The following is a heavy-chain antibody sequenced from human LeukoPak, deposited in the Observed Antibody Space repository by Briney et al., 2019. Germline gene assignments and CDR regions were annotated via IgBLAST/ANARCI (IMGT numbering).Heavy chain of an antibody. D-gene: IGHD4-17*01. CDR1: GGSISSYY. CDR3: ARETNHGDYASDDYYGMDV. Sequence: SETLSLTCTVSGGSISSYYWSWIRQPPGKGLEWIGYIFYSGSTYYNPSLKSRVTISVDTSKNQFSLKLSSVTAADTAVYYCARETNHGDYASDDYYGMDVWGQGTTVTVSS. CDR2: IFYSGST. J-gene: IGHJ6*02. V-gene: IGHV4-59*06.